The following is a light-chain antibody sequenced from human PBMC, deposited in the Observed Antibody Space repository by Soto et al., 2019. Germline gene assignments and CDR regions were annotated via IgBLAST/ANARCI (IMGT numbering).Light chain of an antibody. CDR1: QDISSW. Sequence: DIQMTQSPSPVSASVGDRVTITCRASQDISSWLAWYQQKPGKAPKLLIYAASTLESAVPSRFSGSGSGTDFTLTISSLQPEDFATYYCQQAHSFPPTFGGGTKVEIK. V-gene: IGKV1-12*01. CDR2: AAS. J-gene: IGKJ4*01. CDR3: QQAHSFPPT.